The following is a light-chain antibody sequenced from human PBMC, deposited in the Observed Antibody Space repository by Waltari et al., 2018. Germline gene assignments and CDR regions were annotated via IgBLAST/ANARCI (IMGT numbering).Light chain of an antibody. V-gene: IGKV3-11*01. J-gene: IGKJ4*01. CDR1: QSVSSY. CDR3: QQRINWPLT. Sequence: IVLTQSPATLSLSPGERATLSCRASQSVSSYVAWYPQKPGQAPRLLIYDASNRATSIPARFSGSGSGTDFTLTISSLEPEDFAVYYCQQRINWPLTFGGGTKVEIK. CDR2: DAS.